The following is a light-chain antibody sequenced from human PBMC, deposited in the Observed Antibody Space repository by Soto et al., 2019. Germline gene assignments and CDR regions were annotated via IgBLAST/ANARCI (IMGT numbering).Light chain of an antibody. Sequence: QPVLTQPPSTSATPGQRVTISCSGSTSSIGSNYVYWYQQLPGTAPKLLIYRNNQRPSGVPARFSGSKSGTSASLAISGLRSEDEADYYCAAWDDSLTGWVFGGGTKLTVL. CDR3: AAWDDSLTGWV. J-gene: IGLJ3*02. CDR1: TSSIGSNY. CDR2: RNN. V-gene: IGLV1-47*01.